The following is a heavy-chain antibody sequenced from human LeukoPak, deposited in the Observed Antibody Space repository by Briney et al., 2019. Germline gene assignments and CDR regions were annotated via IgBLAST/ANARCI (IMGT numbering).Heavy chain of an antibody. CDR1: RGTFSSYA. J-gene: IGHJ4*02. V-gene: IGHV1-69*13. CDR2: IIPIFGTA. D-gene: IGHD4-17*01. Sequence: SVKVSCKASRGTFSSYAISWVRQAPGQGLEWMGGIIPIFGTANYAQKFQGRVTITADESTSTAYMELSSLRSEDTAVYYCASRPGTTVTTVRDYWGQGTLVTVSS. CDR3: ASRPGTTVTTVRDY.